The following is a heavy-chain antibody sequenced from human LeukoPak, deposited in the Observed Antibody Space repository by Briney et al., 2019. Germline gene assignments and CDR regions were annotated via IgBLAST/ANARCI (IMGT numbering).Heavy chain of an antibody. Sequence: SETLSLTCTVSGGSISSSSYYWSWIRQPPGKGQEWIGSIYYSGSTYYNPSLKSRVTISVDTSKNQFSLKLSSVTAADTAVYYCARLSRGRWVYYFDYWGQGTLVTVSS. V-gene: IGHV4-39*01. CDR1: GGSISSSSYY. D-gene: IGHD3-10*01. CDR2: IYYSGST. CDR3: ARLSRGRWVYYFDY. J-gene: IGHJ4*02.